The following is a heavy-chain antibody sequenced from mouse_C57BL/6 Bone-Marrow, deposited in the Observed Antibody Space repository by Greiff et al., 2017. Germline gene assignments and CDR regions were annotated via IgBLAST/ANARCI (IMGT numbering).Heavy chain of an antibody. CDR1: GYAFSSSW. Sequence: VQLKESGPELVKTGASVKISCKASGYAFSSSWMNWVKQRPGKGLEWIGRFYPGDGDTNYHGKFKGKGTLTADTSSSTADMHLSRLTSEDTAVYFCSRDGNPPFDYWGQGTTLTVSS. CDR2: FYPGDGDT. CDR3: SRDGNPPFDY. D-gene: IGHD2-1*01. V-gene: IGHV1-82*01. J-gene: IGHJ2*01.